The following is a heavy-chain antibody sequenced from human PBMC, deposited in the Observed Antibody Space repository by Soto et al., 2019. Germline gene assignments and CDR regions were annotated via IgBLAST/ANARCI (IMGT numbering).Heavy chain of an antibody. CDR1: GDSMTVSRLY. Sequence: SETLSLTCNVSGDSMTVSRLYCGWFRQPPGKGLEWIGTVFYTGSTYYNSSLKSRVTISVDTSKNRFSLNLRSVTAADTATYYCARHGHVRERPFYYYGMDVWGQGTTVTVSS. J-gene: IGHJ6*02. V-gene: IGHV4-39*01. CDR2: VFYTGST. CDR3: ARHGHVRERPFYYYGMDV. D-gene: IGHD1-1*01.